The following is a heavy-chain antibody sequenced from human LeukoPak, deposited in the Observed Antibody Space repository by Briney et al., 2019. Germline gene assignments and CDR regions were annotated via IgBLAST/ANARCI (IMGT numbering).Heavy chain of an antibody. CDR3: ASRTYYYDSSPFDY. Sequence: SETGSLTCTVSGGSISSGDYYWSWIRQPPGKGLEWIGYIYYSGSTYYNPSLKSRVTISVDTSKNQFSLKLSSVTAADTAVYYCASRTYYYDSSPFDYWGQGTLVTVSS. CDR2: IYYSGST. CDR1: GGSISSGDYY. D-gene: IGHD3-22*01. V-gene: IGHV4-30-4*01. J-gene: IGHJ4*02.